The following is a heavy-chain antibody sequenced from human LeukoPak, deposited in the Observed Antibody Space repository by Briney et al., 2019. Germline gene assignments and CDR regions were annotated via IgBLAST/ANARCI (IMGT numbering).Heavy chain of an antibody. V-gene: IGHV3-72*01. J-gene: IGHJ4*02. CDR3: ARSTRGSLDY. D-gene: IGHD2-2*01. CDR2: ITNKANGYST. CDR1: GFTFTDHY. Sequence: GSLRISCAASGFTFTDHYMEWVRQAPGKGLEWVGRITNKANGYSTDYATSVKGRFTISRDGSENSVYLQMNSLKTDDTAMYYCARSTRGSLDYWGQGTLVTVSS.